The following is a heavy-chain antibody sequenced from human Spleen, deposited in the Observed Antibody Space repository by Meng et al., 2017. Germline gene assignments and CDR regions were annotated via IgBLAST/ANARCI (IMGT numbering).Heavy chain of an antibody. CDR1: GLSFTDAW. J-gene: IGHJ4*02. CDR2: IKRNSDGGTI. D-gene: IGHD6-13*01. CDR3: ATGAAAADH. Sequence: GGSLRLSCVASGLSFTDAWMSWVCQAPGKGLEWVGRIKRNSDGGTIDYAAPVKGRFTISRDDSKNTLYLQMDSLITEDTAVYFFATGAAAADHWGQGTLVTVSS. V-gene: IGHV3-15*01.